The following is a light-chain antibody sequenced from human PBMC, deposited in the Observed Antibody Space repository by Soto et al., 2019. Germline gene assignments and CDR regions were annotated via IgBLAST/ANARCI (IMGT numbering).Light chain of an antibody. V-gene: IGKV3-11*01. Sequence: TQSTTTLSASPGDRATLSCRASQSINSNFAWYQQPPRQAPRLLIYAASTRATAVPDMFGSSGSGTDFTLTISSLAPEYFAVYYCQQRSNWGTFGQGTRLEI. CDR2: AAS. J-gene: IGKJ5*01. CDR1: QSINSN. CDR3: QQRSNWGT.